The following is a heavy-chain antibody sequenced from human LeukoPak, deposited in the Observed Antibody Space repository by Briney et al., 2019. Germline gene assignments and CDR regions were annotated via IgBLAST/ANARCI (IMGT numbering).Heavy chain of an antibody. CDR3: AKDDAWLRFGE. V-gene: IGHV3-48*03. Sequence: PGGSLRLSCAASGFTFSNNEFNWVRQAPGKGLEWISYISSDDGSTYYADSVKGRFTISRDNAKNSLYLQMNSLRAEDTAVYYCAKDDAWLRFGEWSQGTLVTVSS. CDR1: GFTFSNNE. CDR2: ISSDDGST. D-gene: IGHD3-10*01. J-gene: IGHJ4*02.